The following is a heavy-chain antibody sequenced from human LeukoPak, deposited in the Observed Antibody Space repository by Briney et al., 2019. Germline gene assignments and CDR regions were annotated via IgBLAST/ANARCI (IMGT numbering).Heavy chain of an antibody. CDR3: ARFPVRRYFDL. Sequence: PSETLSLTCTVTGGSISTPYWSWIRPPPREGLEWIVYLYYSGSTNYNPSLKSRVTISGDTSKNQFSLKLSSVTAADTAVYYCARFPVRRYFDLWGRGTLVTVSS. CDR1: GGSISTPY. CDR2: LYYSGST. J-gene: IGHJ2*01. V-gene: IGHV4-59*11.